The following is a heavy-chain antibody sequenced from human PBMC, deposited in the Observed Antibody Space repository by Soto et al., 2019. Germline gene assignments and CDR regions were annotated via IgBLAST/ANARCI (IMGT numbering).Heavy chain of an antibody. D-gene: IGHD2-15*01. CDR1: GGSISSYY. Sequence: PSETLSLTCTVSGGSISSYYWSWIRQPPGKGLEWIGYIYYSGSTNYNPSLKSRVTISVDTSKNQFSLKLSSVTAADTAVYYCARHPLYCSGGSCYDDWGQGTLVTVSS. CDR2: IYYSGST. J-gene: IGHJ4*02. CDR3: ARHPLYCSGGSCYDD. V-gene: IGHV4-59*08.